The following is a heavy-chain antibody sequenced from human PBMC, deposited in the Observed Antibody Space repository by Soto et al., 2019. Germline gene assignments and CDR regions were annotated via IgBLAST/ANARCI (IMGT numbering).Heavy chain of an antibody. D-gene: IGHD4-17*01. J-gene: IGHJ4*02. CDR2: IDWDDDK. V-gene: IGHV2-70*01. Sequence: SGPTLVNPTQTLTLTCTFSGFSPSTSGMCVSWIRQPPGKALEWLALIDWDDDKYYSTSLKTRLTISKDTSKNQVVLTMTNMDPVDTATYYCARMMMTTVTPYYFDYWGQGTLVTVSS. CDR1: GFSPSTSGMC. CDR3: ARMMMTTVTPYYFDY.